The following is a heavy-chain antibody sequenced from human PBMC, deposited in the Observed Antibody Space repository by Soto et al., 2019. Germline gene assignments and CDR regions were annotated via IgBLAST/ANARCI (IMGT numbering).Heavy chain of an antibody. CDR2: IYYSGST. CDR3: ARAGDYDFWSGYSNDAFDI. V-gene: IGHV4-59*01. CDR1: SGSMSGYY. D-gene: IGHD3-3*01. J-gene: IGHJ3*02. Sequence: SETLSLTCTVSSGSMSGYYWNWIRQPPGKGLEWIGYIYYSGSTNYNPSLKSRVTISVDTSKNQFSLKLSSVTAADTAVYYCARAGDYDFWSGYSNDAFDIWGQGTMVTV.